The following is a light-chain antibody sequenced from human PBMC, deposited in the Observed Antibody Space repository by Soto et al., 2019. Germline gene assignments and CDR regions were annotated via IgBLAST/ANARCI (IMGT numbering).Light chain of an antibody. CDR3: QQRSNGLT. Sequence: EIVLTQSPATLSLSLGERATLSCRASQSIGSYLAWYQHKLGQPPRLLIYDASNRATGIPVRFSGSGSGTDFTLTISSLEPEDFAVYYCQQRSNGLTFGGGTKVEIK. CDR1: QSIGSY. J-gene: IGKJ4*01. CDR2: DAS. V-gene: IGKV3-11*01.